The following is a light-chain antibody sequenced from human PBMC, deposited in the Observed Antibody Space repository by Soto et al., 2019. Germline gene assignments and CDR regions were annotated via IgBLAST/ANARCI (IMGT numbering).Light chain of an antibody. CDR2: GAS. CDR3: QHYGSSFFT. J-gene: IGKJ3*01. CDR1: QSVSSSY. V-gene: IGKV3-20*01. Sequence: ELVLTQSPGTLSLSPGERATLSCRASQSVSSSYLAWYQQKPGQAPRILIYGASSRATGIPDRFSGSGSGTDFTLTISRLEPQDFAVYYCQHYGSSFFTFGPGTKVDIK.